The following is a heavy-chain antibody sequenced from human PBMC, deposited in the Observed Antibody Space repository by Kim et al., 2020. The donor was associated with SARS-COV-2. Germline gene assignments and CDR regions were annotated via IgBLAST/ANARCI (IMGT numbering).Heavy chain of an antibody. J-gene: IGHJ4*02. CDR2: ISAYNGNT. CDR3: ARDAHLTGTTYFDY. CDR1: GYTFTSYG. V-gene: IGHV1-18*01. Sequence: ASVKVSCKASGYTFTSYGISWVRQAPGQGLEWMGWISAYNGNTNYAQKLQGRVTMTTDTSTSTAYMELRSLRSDDTAVYYCARDAHLTGTTYFDYWGQGTLVTVSS. D-gene: IGHD1-7*01.